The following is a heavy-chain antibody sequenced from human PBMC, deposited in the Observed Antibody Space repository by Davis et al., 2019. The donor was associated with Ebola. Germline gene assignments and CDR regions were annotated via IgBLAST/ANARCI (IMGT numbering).Heavy chain of an antibody. J-gene: IGHJ4*02. Sequence: GDSPKLSRKGSGYKFTNYWIAWVRQMPGKGLEWMGIIYPGYSDTRYSPSFQGQVTISADKSLNTAYLQWNSLKASDTAIYYCARSSWNFGSHFDHWGQGTLVTVSS. V-gene: IGHV5-51*01. CDR3: ARSSWNFGSHFDH. CDR2: IYPGYSDT. D-gene: IGHD1-7*01. CDR1: GYKFTNYW.